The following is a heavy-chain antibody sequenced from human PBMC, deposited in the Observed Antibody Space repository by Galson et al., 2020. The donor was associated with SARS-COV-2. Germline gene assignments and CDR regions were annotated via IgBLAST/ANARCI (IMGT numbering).Heavy chain of an antibody. CDR2: IYYSGST. D-gene: IGHD2-2*02. V-gene: IGHV4-39*01. CDR1: GGSISSSSYY. CDR3: ACHFLGYCSSTSGYNDWFYP. Sequence: ETSETLSLTCTVSGGSISSSSYYWGWIRQPPGKGLEWIGSIYYSGSTYYNPSLKSRVTISVDTSKNQFSLKLSSVTAADTAVYYCACHFLGYCSSTSGYNDWFYPWGQGTLVTVSS. J-gene: IGHJ5*02.